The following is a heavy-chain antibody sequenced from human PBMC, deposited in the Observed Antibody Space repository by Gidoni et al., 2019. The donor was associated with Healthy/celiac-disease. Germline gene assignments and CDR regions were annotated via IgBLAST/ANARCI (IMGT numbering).Heavy chain of an antibody. CDR3: ARDHRFSGDWYFDL. D-gene: IGHD3-10*01. CDR1: GFTFSSYG. V-gene: IGHV3-48*01. Sequence: EVQLVASGGGLVKPGGSLRLTCAACGFTFSSYGMNWVRQAPGKGLEYVSYISSSSSAIYYADSVKGRFTISRDNAKNSLYLQMNTLRAEDTAVYYCARDHRFSGDWYFDLWGRGTLVTVSS. J-gene: IGHJ2*01. CDR2: ISSSSSAI.